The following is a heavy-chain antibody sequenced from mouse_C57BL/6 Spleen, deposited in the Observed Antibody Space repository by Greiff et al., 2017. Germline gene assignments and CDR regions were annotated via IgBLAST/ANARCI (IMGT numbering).Heavy chain of an antibody. D-gene: IGHD2-12*01. V-gene: IGHV1-18*01. CDR3: ARRSNDLYWYFDV. Sequence: VQLQQSGPELVKPGASVKIPCKASGYTFTDYNMDWVKQSHGKSLEWIGDINPNNGGTIYNQKFKGKATLTVDKSSSTAYMELRSLTSEDTAVYYCARRSNDLYWYFDVWGTGTTVTVSS. CDR1: GYTFTDYN. CDR2: INPNNGGT. J-gene: IGHJ1*03.